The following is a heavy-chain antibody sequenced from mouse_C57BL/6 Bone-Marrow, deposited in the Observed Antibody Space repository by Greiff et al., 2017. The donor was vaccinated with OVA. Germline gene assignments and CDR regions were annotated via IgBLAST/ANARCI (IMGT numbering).Heavy chain of an antibody. CDR1: GFSLTSYG. Sequence: VKLQQSGPGLVQPSQSLSITCTVSGFSLTSYGVHWVRQSPGKGLEWLGVIWSGGSTDYNAAFISRLSISKDNSKSQVFFKMNSLQAYDTAIYYCARYDYLAYWGQGTLVTVSA. J-gene: IGHJ3*01. CDR2: IWSGGST. D-gene: IGHD2-4*01. V-gene: IGHV2-2*01. CDR3: ARYDYLAY.